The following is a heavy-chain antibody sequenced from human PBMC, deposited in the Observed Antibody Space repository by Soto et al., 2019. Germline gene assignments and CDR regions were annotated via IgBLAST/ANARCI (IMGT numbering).Heavy chain of an antibody. V-gene: IGHV1-2*02. CDR3: ARGLYSSPAYVFDS. Sequence: QVQLVQSGAEVRTPGASVKVSCNVTGDTFSGPYLHWVRQAPGQGLEWMGWINPQSGGTNYAQKLHDRAPMTADTSVSAASMELTSLRYDDTAVFYCARGLYSSPAYVFDSLGQGTLVTVSS. D-gene: IGHD6-13*01. CDR1: GDTFSGPY. J-gene: IGHJ4*02. CDR2: INPQSGGT.